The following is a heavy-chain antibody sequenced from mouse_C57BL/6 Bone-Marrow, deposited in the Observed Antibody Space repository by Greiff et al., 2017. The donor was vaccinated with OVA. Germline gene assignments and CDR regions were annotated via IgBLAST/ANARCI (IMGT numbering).Heavy chain of an antibody. CDR2: ISSGSSTI. CDR3: ARRYGNYWYFDV. CDR1: GFTFSDYG. V-gene: IGHV5-17*01. J-gene: IGHJ1*03. Sequence: VQLKESGGGLVKPGGSLKLSCAASGFTFSDYGMHWVRQAPEKGLEWVAYISSGSSTIYYADTVKGRFTISRDNAKNTLFLQMTSLRSEDTAMYYCARRYGNYWYFDVWGTGTTVTVSS. D-gene: IGHD2-1*01.